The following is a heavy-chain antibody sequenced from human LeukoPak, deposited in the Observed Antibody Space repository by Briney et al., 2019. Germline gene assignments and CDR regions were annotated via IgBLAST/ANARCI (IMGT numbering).Heavy chain of an antibody. CDR2: IYTGGST. Sequence: SETLSLTCTVSGGSIRSYYWMWLRQPPGRGREGIGYIYTGGSTNYNPSLKSRVTISVDTSKNQFSLKLSPATAAEPAVYFCARHRQPGSGYPLPFHYWGQGPLVTVSS. J-gene: IGHJ4*02. CDR1: GGSIRSYY. V-gene: IGHV4-4*09. CDR3: ARHRQPGSGYPLPFHY. D-gene: IGHD3-22*01.